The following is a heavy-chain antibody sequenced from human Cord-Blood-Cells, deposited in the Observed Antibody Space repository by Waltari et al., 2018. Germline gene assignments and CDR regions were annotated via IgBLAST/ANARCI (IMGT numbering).Heavy chain of an antibody. CDR3: ARSKDYYGSGSYFDY. V-gene: IGHV1-2*02. CDR1: GYTFTGYY. CDR2: INPNRGGT. Sequence: QVQLVQSGAEVKKPGASVKVSCKASGYTFTGYYMHWVRQAPGQGLEWMGWINPNRGGTNYAQKFKGRVTMTRDTSISTAYMELSRLRSDDTAVYYCARSKDYYGSGSYFDYWGQGTLVTVSS. D-gene: IGHD3-10*01. J-gene: IGHJ4*02.